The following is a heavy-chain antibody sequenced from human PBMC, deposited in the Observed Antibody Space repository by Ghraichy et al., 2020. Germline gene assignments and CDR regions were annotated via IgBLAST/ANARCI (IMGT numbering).Heavy chain of an antibody. D-gene: IGHD4-17*01. J-gene: IGHJ4*02. V-gene: IGHV4-61*02. CDR2: IYTSGST. Sequence: SETLSLTCTVSGGSISSGSYYWSWIRQPAGKGLEWIGRIYTSGSTNYNPSLKSRVTISVDTSKNQFSLKLSSVTAADTAVYYCAREHGDYGGLGARWGQGTLVTVSS. CDR1: GGSISSGSYY. CDR3: AREHGDYGGLGAR.